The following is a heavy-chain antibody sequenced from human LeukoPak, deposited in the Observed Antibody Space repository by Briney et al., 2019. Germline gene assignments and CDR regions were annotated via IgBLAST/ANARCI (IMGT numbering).Heavy chain of an antibody. CDR3: ARRFTMVRGVISPEFDY. V-gene: IGHV5-51*01. CDR2: IYPGDSDT. CDR1: GSGFTSYW. J-gene: IGHJ4*02. D-gene: IGHD3-10*01. Sequence: GESRQIPCQGSGSGFTSYWIGWVRRMPGKGLGWLGIIYPGDSDTRYCLSFQGQVTISVDKSISTAYLQWSSLKASDTAMYYCARRFTMVRGVISPEFDYRGQGTLVTVSS.